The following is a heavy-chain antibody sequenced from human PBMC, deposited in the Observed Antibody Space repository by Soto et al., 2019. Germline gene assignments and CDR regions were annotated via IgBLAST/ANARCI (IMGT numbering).Heavy chain of an antibody. CDR2: ISAYNGNT. J-gene: IGHJ5*02. Sequence: ASVKVSCKASGYTFTSYGISWVRQAPGQGLGWMGWISAYNGNTNYAQKLQGRVTMTTDTSTSSAYMELRSLRSDDTAVYYCARALYKARGNWFDPWGQGTLVTVSS. D-gene: IGHD6-6*01. CDR1: GYTFTSYG. CDR3: ARALYKARGNWFDP. V-gene: IGHV1-18*01.